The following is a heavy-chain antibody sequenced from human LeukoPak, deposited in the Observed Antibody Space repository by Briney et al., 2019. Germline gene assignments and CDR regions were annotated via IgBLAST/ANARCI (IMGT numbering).Heavy chain of an antibody. CDR1: GGSISSYY. J-gene: IGHJ6*02. D-gene: IGHD5-18*01. V-gene: IGHV4-59*08. CDR3: ARGIRGYSYYYYYGMDV. Sequence: SETLSLTCTVSGGSISSYYWSWIRQPPGKGLEWIGYIYYSGSTNYNPSLKSPVTISVDTSKNQFSLKLSSVTAADTAVYYCARGIRGYSYYYYYGMDVWGQGTTVTVSS. CDR2: IYYSGST.